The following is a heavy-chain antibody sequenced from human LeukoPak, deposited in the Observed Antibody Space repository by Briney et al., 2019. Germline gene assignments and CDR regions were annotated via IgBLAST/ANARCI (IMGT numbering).Heavy chain of an antibody. CDR2: FYTSGST. CDR3: ARGRDGYNFLNRGEYYYFDY. CDR1: GGSISSGSYY. J-gene: IGHJ4*02. D-gene: IGHD5-24*01. V-gene: IGHV4-61*02. Sequence: SETLSLTCTVSGGSISSGSYYWSWIRQPAGKGLEWIGRFYTSGSTNYNPSLKSRVTISVDTSKNQFSPRLSSVTAADTAVYYCARGRDGYNFLNRGEYYYFDYWGQGTLVTVSS.